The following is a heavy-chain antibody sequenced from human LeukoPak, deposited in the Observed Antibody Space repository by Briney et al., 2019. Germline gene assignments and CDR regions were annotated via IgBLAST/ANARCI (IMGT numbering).Heavy chain of an antibody. CDR2: INHSGST. D-gene: IGHD4-17*01. CDR1: VGSISSYY. J-gene: IGHJ4*02. Sequence: PSETLSLTCTVSVGSISSYYWSWIRQPPGKGLEWIGEINHSGSTNYNPSLKSRVIISVDTSKNQFSLKLSSVTAADTAVYYCARVDYRDYSKDFDYWGQGTLVTVSS. V-gene: IGHV4-34*01. CDR3: ARVDYRDYSKDFDY.